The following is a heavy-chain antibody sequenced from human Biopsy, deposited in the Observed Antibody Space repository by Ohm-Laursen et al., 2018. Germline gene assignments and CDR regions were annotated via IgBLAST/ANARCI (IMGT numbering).Heavy chain of an antibody. CDR2: IYNSETT. J-gene: IGHJ5*02. CDR3: ARHPTGFWFDP. Sequence: PSQTLSLTCTVSGDSISTSTPYYWAWLRQPPGKGLEWIGSIYNSETTFYNPSLKSRVAISVDPSTNQFSLKVSSVTAADTALYYCARHPTGFWFDPWGHGTLVTVSS. CDR1: GDSISTSTPYY. V-gene: IGHV4-39*01.